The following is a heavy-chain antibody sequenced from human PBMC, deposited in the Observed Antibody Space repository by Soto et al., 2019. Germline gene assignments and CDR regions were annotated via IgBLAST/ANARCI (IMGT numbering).Heavy chain of an antibody. D-gene: IGHD5-18*01. V-gene: IGHV1-2*02. CDR1: GYTFTGYY. Sequence: AASVKVSCKASGYTFTGYYMHWVRQAPGQGLEWMGWINPNSGGTNYAQKFQGRVTMTRDTSISTAYMELSRLRSDDTAVYYCARDKVGYSYGYYYYYGMDVWGQGTTVTVSS. CDR3: ARDKVGYSYGYYYYYGMDV. J-gene: IGHJ6*02. CDR2: INPNSGGT.